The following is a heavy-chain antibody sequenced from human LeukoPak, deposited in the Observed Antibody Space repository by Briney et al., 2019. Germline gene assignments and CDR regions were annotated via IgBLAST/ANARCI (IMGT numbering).Heavy chain of an antibody. Sequence: PGGSLRLSCAASGFTFSSHQMNWVRQAPGKGLEWVSYISSSGSSIHYADSVKGRFTISRDNAENSLYLQMNSLRAEDTALYYCARSGYDFGHYFDYWGQGTLVTVSS. CDR3: ARSGYDFGHYFDY. V-gene: IGHV3-48*03. CDR2: ISSSGSSI. J-gene: IGHJ4*02. CDR1: GFTFSSHQ. D-gene: IGHD5-12*01.